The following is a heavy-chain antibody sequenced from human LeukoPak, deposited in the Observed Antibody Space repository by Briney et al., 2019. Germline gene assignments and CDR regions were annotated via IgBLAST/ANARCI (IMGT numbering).Heavy chain of an antibody. D-gene: IGHD2/OR15-2a*01. CDR2: ISDIGSI. Sequence: SETLSLTCTVSGGSISSYYWSWIRQPPGKELEWIAYISDIGSINYNPSLKSRVTISLDTSKNQLSLKLRSVTAADTAVYYCAGHHPRNTVDFWGQGTLVTVSS. V-gene: IGHV4-59*08. CDR3: AGHHPRNTVDF. CDR1: GGSISSYY. J-gene: IGHJ4*02.